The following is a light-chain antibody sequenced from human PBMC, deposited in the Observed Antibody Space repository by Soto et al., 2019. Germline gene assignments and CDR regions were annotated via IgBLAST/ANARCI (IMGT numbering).Light chain of an antibody. J-gene: IGKJ4*02. CDR1: EDISSY. Sequence: DIQLTHSPSSLSAFVGDRVTFTFRASEDISSYLVWYQQKPGAAPKLLIYAASALHSGVPSRFSGSGSETDFTFTINSLQPEDIATYYCQQYDNLPLTFAGGTKVDI. CDR2: AAS. V-gene: IGKV1-33*01. CDR3: QQYDNLPLT.